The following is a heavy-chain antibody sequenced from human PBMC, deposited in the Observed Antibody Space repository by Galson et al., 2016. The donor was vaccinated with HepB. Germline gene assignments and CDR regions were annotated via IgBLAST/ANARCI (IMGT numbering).Heavy chain of an antibody. CDR3: ARGGNIWSHRSYFDY. V-gene: IGHV3-33*01. J-gene: IGHJ4*02. CDR1: GFSFSSYG. D-gene: IGHD1-20*01. CDR2: IWKDGSEK. Sequence: SLRLSCAASGFSFSSYGMHWVRQAPGKGLEWVAVIWKDGSEKYYADSVKGRFTTSRDTSKNTLYLLMNSLRAEDTAVYYCARGGNIWSHRSYFDYWGQGSLVTVSS.